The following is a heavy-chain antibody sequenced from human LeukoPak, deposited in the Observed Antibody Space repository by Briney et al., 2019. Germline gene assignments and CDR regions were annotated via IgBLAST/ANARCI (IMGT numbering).Heavy chain of an antibody. CDR3: VSFYETY. J-gene: IGHJ4*02. Sequence: GGSLRLSCAASGSYWMHWVRQAPGKGLVWVSHITSDGSWTGYADSVKGRFTISKDNAKNTVYLQMDNLRAEDTAVYYCVSFYETYWGRGTLVTVSS. V-gene: IGHV3-74*01. D-gene: IGHD2-2*01. CDR1: GSYW. CDR2: ITSDGSWT.